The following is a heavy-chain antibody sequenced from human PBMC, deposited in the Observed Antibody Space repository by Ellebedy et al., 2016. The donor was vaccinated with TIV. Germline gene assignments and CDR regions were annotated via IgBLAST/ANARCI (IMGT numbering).Heavy chain of an antibody. D-gene: IGHD3-3*01. J-gene: IGHJ4*02. Sequence: MPSETLSLTCTVSGGSISSYYWSWIRQPPGKGLEWIGYIYYSGSTNYNPSLKSRVTISVDTSKNQFSLKLSSVTAADTAVYYCARRKYRVFWSFDYWGQGTLVTVSS. CDR1: GGSISSYY. V-gene: IGHV4-59*08. CDR3: ARRKYRVFWSFDY. CDR2: IYYSGST.